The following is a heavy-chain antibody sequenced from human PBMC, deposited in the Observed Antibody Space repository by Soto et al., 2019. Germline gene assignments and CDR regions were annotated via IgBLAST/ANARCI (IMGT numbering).Heavy chain of an antibody. CDR2: INHSGST. J-gene: IGHJ6*02. V-gene: IGHV4-34*01. CDR3: ARGGRITIFGVVTSYYYYGMDV. Sequence: PSETLSLTCAVYGGSFSGYYWSWIRQPPGKGLEWIGEINHSGSTNYDPSPKSRVTISVDTSKNQFSLKLSSVTAADTAVYYCARGGRITIFGVVTSYYYYGMDVWGQGTTVTVSS. CDR1: GGSFSGYY. D-gene: IGHD3-3*01.